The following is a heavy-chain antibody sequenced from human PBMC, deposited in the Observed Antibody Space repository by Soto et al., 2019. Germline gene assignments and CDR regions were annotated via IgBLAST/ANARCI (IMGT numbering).Heavy chain of an antibody. J-gene: IGHJ6*02. CDR1: GASISGHF. Sequence: SETLSLTCTVSGASISGHFWSWIRQPPGKGLEWIAYIYNSGSSYNPSLKSRVTISVDTSKNQLSLKLSSVIAADSAVYYCASNADIWGQGTTVTVSS. CDR2: IYNSGS. CDR3: ASNADI. V-gene: IGHV4-59*08.